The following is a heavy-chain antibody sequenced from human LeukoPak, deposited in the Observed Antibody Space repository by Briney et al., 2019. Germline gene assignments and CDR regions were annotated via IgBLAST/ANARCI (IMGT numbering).Heavy chain of an antibody. CDR2: ISASGDNT. J-gene: IGHJ4*02. V-gene: IGHV3-23*01. Sequence: GGSLRLSCAASGFTFSSHAMSWVRQAPGKGLEWVSAISASGDNTYYADSVKGRFTISRDNSKNTLYMQMNSLRAEDTAVYYCAKDIQWLVPGYFDYWGQGTLVTVSS. D-gene: IGHD6-19*01. CDR3: AKDIQWLVPGYFDY. CDR1: GFTFSSHA.